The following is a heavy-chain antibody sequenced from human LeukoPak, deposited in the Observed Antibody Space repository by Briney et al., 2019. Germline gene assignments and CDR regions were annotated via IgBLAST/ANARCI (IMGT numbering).Heavy chain of an antibody. D-gene: IGHD3-22*01. CDR3: ASWAYYDSSGYSNWFDP. J-gene: IGHJ5*02. Sequence: ASVKVSCKASGGTFSSYAISWVRQAPGQGLEWMGGIIPIFGTANYAQKFQGRVTITTDESTSTAYMELSSLRSEDTAVYYCASWAYYDSSGYSNWFDPWGQGTLVTVSS. V-gene: IGHV1-69*05. CDR2: IIPIFGTA. CDR1: GGTFSSYA.